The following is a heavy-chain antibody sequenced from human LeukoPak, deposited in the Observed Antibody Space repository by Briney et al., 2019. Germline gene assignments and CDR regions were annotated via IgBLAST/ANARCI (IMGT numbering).Heavy chain of an antibody. J-gene: IGHJ4*02. CDR1: GFSFSDYN. CDR3: ARDREQWLVRRFDY. D-gene: IGHD6-19*01. Sequence: PGGSLRLSCADSGFSFSDYNMNWVRQAPGKGLEWVSSISSGSSHIYYADSVKGRFTISRDNAKNSLYLQMNSLRAEDTAVYYCARDREQWLVRRFDYWGQGTLVTVSS. CDR2: ISSGSSHI. V-gene: IGHV3-21*06.